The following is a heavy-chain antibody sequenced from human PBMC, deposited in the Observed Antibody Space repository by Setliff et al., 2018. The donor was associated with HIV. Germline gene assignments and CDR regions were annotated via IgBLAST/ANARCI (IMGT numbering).Heavy chain of an antibody. D-gene: IGHD3-10*01. CDR3: ARGQGVHFWVNDAFDI. V-gene: IGHV1-69*06. CDR1: GGTFGSYA. CDR2: LIPIFETT. Sequence: SVKVSCKASGGTFGSYAISWVRQAPGQGLEWLGGLIPIFETTNYAQKFQGRVTITADKSTSTIYMELSSLRSDDTAVYYCARGQGVHFWVNDAFDIWGQGTMVTVSS. J-gene: IGHJ3*02.